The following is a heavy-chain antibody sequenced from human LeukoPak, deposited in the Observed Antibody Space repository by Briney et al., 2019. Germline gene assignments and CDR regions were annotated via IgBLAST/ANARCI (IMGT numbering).Heavy chain of an antibody. D-gene: IGHD3-10*01. CDR1: GGSFSGYY. Sequence: PSETLSLTCAVYGGSFSGYYWSWIRQPPGKGLEWIGEINHSGSTNYNPSLKSRVTISVDTSKNQFSLKLSSVTAADTAVYYCARGGSNYYGSGSYYNLAFDIWGQGTMVTVSS. CDR3: ARGGSNYYGSGSYYNLAFDI. V-gene: IGHV4-34*01. CDR2: INHSGST. J-gene: IGHJ3*02.